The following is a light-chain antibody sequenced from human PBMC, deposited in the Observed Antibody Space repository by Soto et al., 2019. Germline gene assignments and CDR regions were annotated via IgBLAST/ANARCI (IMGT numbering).Light chain of an antibody. CDR3: TSYTTSRIWV. Sequence: QSALTQPASVSGSPGQSITISCTGSSGDVGHYNYVSWYQQHPGKAPKLMIYEDSNRPSGVSNRFSGSKSGNTASLIISGLQAEDEADYYCTSYTTSRIWVFGGGTKLTVL. CDR1: SGDVGHYNY. V-gene: IGLV2-14*01. CDR2: EDS. J-gene: IGLJ3*02.